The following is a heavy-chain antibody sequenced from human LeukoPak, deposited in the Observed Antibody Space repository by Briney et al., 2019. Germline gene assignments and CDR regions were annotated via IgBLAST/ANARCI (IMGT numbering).Heavy chain of an antibody. J-gene: IGHJ4*02. V-gene: IGHV3-23*01. CDR2: ITGGGSGI. CDR3: AGGAGWSIDY. D-gene: IGHD2-15*01. CDR1: GFTFSNYA. Sequence: QPGASLRLSCAASGFTFSNYAMSWVRQAPGKGLEWVSAITGGGSGIYYADSMKSRFTISRDNAKNSLYLQMNSLRAEDTAVYYCAGGAGWSIDYWGQGTLVTVSS.